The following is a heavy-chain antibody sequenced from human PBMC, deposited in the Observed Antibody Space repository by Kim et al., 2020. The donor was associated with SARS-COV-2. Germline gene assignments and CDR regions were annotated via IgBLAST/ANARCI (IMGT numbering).Heavy chain of an antibody. D-gene: IGHD3-16*02. CDR2: INHSGST. Sequence: SETLSLTCAVYGGSFSGYYWSWIRQPPGKGLEWIGEINHSGSTNYNPSLKSRVTISVDTSKNQFSLKLSSVTAADTAVYYCAGTYYDYVWGSYRYSPLDYWGQGTLVTVSS. CDR1: GGSFSGYY. J-gene: IGHJ4*02. CDR3: AGTYYDYVWGSYRYSPLDY. V-gene: IGHV4-34*01.